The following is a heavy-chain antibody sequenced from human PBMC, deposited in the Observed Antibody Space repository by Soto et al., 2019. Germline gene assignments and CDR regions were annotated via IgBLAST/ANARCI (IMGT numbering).Heavy chain of an antibody. CDR1: GGSISSYY. V-gene: IGHV4-59*01. Sequence: SETLSLTCTVSGGSISSYYWSWIRQPPGKGLEWIGYIYYSGSTNYNPSLKSRVTISVDTSKNQFSLKLSSVTAADTAVYYCARDNDSGSFAPWGQGTLVTVSS. J-gene: IGHJ5*02. CDR2: IYYSGST. D-gene: IGHD3-10*01. CDR3: ARDNDSGSFAP.